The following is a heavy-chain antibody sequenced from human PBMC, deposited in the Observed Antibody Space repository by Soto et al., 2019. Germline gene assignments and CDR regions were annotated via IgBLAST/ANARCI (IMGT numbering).Heavy chain of an antibody. CDR2: VYYSGSS. J-gene: IGHJ5*02. D-gene: IGHD2-2*01. CDR3: AKLSCTSSTCYFPGWFDP. Sequence: SETLSLTCTVSGDSISGGASFWSWIRQPPGKGLEWIANVYYSGSSYYNPSLKSRLTISVDTTKNQFSLQLKSMTAADTAVYYCAKLSCTSSTCYFPGWFDPWGQGTLVTV. V-gene: IGHV4-31*03. CDR1: GDSISGGASF.